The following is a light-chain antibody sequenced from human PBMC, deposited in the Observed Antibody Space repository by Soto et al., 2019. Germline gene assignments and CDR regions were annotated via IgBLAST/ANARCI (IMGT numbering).Light chain of an antibody. V-gene: IGLV2-14*01. CDR2: DVS. CDR3: SSYTCSSSYV. J-gene: IGLJ1*01. Sequence: QCALTQPASVSGSPGQSIAISCTGTSSDVGGYKYASWYQQYPGKAPKLMIYDVSNRPSGVSDRFSGSKSGNTASLTISGLQSEDEADYYCSSYTCSSSYVFGTGTKVTV. CDR1: SSDVGGYKY.